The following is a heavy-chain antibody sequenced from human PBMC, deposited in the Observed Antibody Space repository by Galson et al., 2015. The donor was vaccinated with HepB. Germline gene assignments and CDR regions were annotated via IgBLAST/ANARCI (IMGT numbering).Heavy chain of an antibody. J-gene: IGHJ4*02. D-gene: IGHD4-11*01. CDR3: AKDFSSYSNYPYFDY. CDR1: GFTFSSYA. V-gene: IGHV3-23*01. CDR2: ISGSGGST. Sequence: SLRLSCAASGFTFSSYAMSWVRQAPGKGLEWVSAISGSGGSTYYADSVKGRFTISRDNSKNTLYLQMNSLRAEDTAVYYCAKDFSSYSNYPYFDYWGQGTLVTVSS.